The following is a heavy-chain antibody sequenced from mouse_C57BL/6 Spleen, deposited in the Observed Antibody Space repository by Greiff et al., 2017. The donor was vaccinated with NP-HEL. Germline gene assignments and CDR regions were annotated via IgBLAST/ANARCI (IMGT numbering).Heavy chain of an antibody. CDR2: FYPGSGSI. Sequence: QVQLKESGAELVKPGASVKLSCKASGYTFTEYTIHWVKQRSGQGLEWIGWFYPGSGSIKYNENFKDKATLTADKSSSTVYMELSRLTSEDSAVDVCARHEGLYDGYAMEYWGQGTSVTVAA. CDR3: ARHEGLYDGYAMEY. D-gene: IGHD2-1*01. CDR1: GYTFTEYT. V-gene: IGHV1-62-2*01. J-gene: IGHJ4*01.